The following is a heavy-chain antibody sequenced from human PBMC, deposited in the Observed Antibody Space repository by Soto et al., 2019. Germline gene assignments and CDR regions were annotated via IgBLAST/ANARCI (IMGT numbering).Heavy chain of an antibody. J-gene: IGHJ6*02. V-gene: IGHV3-30-3*01. CDR1: GFTFSIYA. CDR2: ISYDGSNK. D-gene: IGHD5-18*01. CDR3: SRAGREYTYGGMAV. Sequence: GGSLRLSCAASGFTFSIYAMHWFRQAPGKGLEWVAVISYDGSNKYYADSVKGRFTISRDNSKNTLYLQMNSLRAEDTAVYYCSRAGREYTYGGMAVWGQGTTVPVSS.